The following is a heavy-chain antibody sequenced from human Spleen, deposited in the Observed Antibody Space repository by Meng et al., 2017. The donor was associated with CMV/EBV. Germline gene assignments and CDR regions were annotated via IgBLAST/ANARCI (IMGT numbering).Heavy chain of an antibody. V-gene: IGHV1-8*01. J-gene: IGHJ5*02. CDR3: ARVPTYYDFWSGYYTGYNWFDP. Sequence: YDINWVRQATGQVLEWMGWMNPNSGNTGYAQKFQGRVTMTRNTSISTAYMELSSLRSEDTAVYYCARVPTYYDFWSGYYTGYNWFDPWGQGTLVTVSS. D-gene: IGHD3-3*01. CDR2: MNPNSGNT. CDR1: YD.